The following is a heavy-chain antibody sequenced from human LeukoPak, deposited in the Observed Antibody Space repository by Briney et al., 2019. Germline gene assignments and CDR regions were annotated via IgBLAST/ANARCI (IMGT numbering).Heavy chain of an antibody. CDR3: AKDSSVPYGITD. Sequence: PGGSLRLSCAASGFTFSKYAMSWVRQAPGKGLEWVSAISPSDGNTFYADSVKGRFTISRDNSKNTLSLQMNSLRAEDTALYYCAKDSSVPYGITDWGQGTLATVSS. V-gene: IGHV3-23*01. D-gene: IGHD4-17*01. CDR1: GFTFSKYA. J-gene: IGHJ4*02. CDR2: ISPSDGNT.